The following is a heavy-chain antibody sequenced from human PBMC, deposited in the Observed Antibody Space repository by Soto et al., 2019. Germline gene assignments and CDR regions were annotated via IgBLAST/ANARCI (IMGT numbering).Heavy chain of an antibody. J-gene: IGHJ6*02. D-gene: IGHD3-3*01. CDR1: GYTFTSYG. CDR3: ASGELRFLEWFPFSYYSYGMDV. CDR2: ISAYNGNT. V-gene: IGHV1-18*04. Sequence: ASVKVSCKASGYTFTSYGISWVRQAPGQGLEGMGWISAYNGNTNYAQKLQGRVTMTTDTSTSTAYMELRSLRSDDTAVYYCASGELRFLEWFPFSYYSYGMDVWGQGTRVTVSS.